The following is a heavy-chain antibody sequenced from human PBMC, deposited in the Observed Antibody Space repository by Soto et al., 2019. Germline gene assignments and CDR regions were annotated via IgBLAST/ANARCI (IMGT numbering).Heavy chain of an antibody. Sequence: GGSLRLSCAASGFTFDDYAMHWVRQAPGKGLEWVSGISWNSGSIGYADSVKGRFTISRDNAKNSLYLQMNSLRAEDTALYYCAKGDLNCMSTSCHDFLGAFDIRGQATMVIVSS. CDR3: AKGDLNCMSTSCHDFLGAFDI. D-gene: IGHD2-2*01. J-gene: IGHJ3*02. V-gene: IGHV3-9*01. CDR2: ISWNSGSI. CDR1: GFTFDDYA.